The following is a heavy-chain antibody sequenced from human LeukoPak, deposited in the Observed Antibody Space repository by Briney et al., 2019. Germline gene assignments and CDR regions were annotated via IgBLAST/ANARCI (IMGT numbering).Heavy chain of an antibody. V-gene: IGHV1-2*02. CDR1: GYTFTGCY. J-gene: IGHJ6*02. CDR3: AKDTNPPPSIAVAVPYGMDV. D-gene: IGHD6-19*01. CDR2: INPNSGGT. Sequence: GASVKVSCKASGYTFTGCYMHWVRQAPGQGLEWMGWINPNSGGTNYAQRFQGRVTMTRDTSISTAYMELSRLRSDDTAVYYCAKDTNPPPSIAVAVPYGMDVWGQGTTVTVSS.